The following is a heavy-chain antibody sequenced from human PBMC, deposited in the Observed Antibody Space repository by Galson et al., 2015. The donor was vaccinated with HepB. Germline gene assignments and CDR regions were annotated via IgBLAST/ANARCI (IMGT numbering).Heavy chain of an antibody. V-gene: IGHV3-23*01. Sequence: SLRLSCAASGFTFSSYAMAWVRQAPGKGLEWVAVINYSGRNTYYADSVKGRFTISRDNSKNTLYLQMNSLRVEDTAVYYCAKRGPVPEAGTSDYWGQGSLVTVSS. J-gene: IGHJ4*02. D-gene: IGHD1-14*01. CDR1: GFTFSSYA. CDR3: AKRGPVPEAGTSDY. CDR2: INYSGRNT.